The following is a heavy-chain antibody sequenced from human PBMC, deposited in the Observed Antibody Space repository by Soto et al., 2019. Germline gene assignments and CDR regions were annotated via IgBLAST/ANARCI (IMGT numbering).Heavy chain of an antibody. V-gene: IGHV4-4*02. CDR3: ARESDFWDDAYMRTFDI. Sequence: PSETLSLTCAVSGGSISSSNWWSWVRQPPGKGLEWIGEIYHSGSTNYNPSLKSRVTISVDKSKNQFSLNLTSVTAADTAVYYCARESDFWDDAYMRTFDIWGQGTKVTVSS. J-gene: IGHJ3*02. D-gene: IGHD3-3*01. CDR1: GGSISSSNW. CDR2: IYHSGST.